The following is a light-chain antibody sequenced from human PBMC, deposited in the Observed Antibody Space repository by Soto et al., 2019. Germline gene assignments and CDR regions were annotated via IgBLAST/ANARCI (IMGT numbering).Light chain of an antibody. CDR2: KVS. CDR3: QSSDMHLGGSGV. Sequence: QSVLTQPASVSGSPGQSITISCTGTSSDVGGSKYVSWYQQYPGKVPKLLINKVSNRPSGVSNRFSGSKSGTSASLAITGLQPEDEADYYCQSSDMHLGGSGVFGGGTKVTVL. CDR1: SSDVGGSKY. V-gene: IGLV2-14*01. J-gene: IGLJ3*02.